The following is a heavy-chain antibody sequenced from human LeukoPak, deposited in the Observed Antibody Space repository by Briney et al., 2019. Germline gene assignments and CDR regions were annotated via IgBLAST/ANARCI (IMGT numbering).Heavy chain of an antibody. Sequence: SSETLSLTCTVSGGSISSGGYYWSWIRQPPGKGLEWIGYIYHSGSTYYNPSLKSRVTISVDRSKNQISLKLSSVTAADTAVYYCAREVAAKTSNWFDPWGQGTLVTVSS. V-gene: IGHV4-30-2*01. CDR1: GGSISSGGYY. CDR3: AREVAAKTSNWFDP. D-gene: IGHD2-15*01. CDR2: IYHSGST. J-gene: IGHJ5*02.